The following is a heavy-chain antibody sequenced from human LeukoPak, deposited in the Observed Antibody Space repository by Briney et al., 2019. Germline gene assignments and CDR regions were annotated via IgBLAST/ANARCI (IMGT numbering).Heavy chain of an antibody. CDR1: GYTFTGYY. J-gene: IGHJ3*02. Sequence: GASVKVFCKASGYTFTGYYMHWLRQAPGQGLEWMGWINPNSGGTNYAQKFQGRVTMTRDTSISTAYMELSRLRSDDTAVYYCARDDLAAPDAFDIWGQGTMVTVSS. V-gene: IGHV1-2*02. D-gene: IGHD6-19*01. CDR3: ARDDLAAPDAFDI. CDR2: INPNSGGT.